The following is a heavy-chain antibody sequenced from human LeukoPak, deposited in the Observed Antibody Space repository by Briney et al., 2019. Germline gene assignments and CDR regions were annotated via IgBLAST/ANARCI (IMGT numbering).Heavy chain of an antibody. Sequence: PSETLSLTCTVSGGSISSYYWSWIRQPAGKGLEWIGRIYTSGSTNYNPSLKSRVTMSVDTSKNQFTLKLSSVTAADTAVYYCARPGTNFGINWFDPWGQGTLVTVSS. V-gene: IGHV4-4*07. CDR1: GGSISSYY. CDR2: IYTSGST. D-gene: IGHD3-3*01. CDR3: ARPGTNFGINWFDP. J-gene: IGHJ5*02.